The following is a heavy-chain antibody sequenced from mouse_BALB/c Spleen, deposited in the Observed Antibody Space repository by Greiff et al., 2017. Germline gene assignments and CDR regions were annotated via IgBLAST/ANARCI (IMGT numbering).Heavy chain of an antibody. J-gene: IGHJ4*01. Sequence: VQLQQSGPGLVAPSQSLSITCTVSGFSLTSYGVHWVRQPPGKGLEWLGVIWAGGSTNYNSALMSRLSISKDNSKSQVFLKMNSLQTDDTAMYYCARDRYYGPHYAMDYWGQGTSVTVSS. CDR2: IWAGGST. CDR3: ARDRYYGPHYAMDY. CDR1: GFSLTSYG. D-gene: IGHD1-2*01. V-gene: IGHV2-9*02.